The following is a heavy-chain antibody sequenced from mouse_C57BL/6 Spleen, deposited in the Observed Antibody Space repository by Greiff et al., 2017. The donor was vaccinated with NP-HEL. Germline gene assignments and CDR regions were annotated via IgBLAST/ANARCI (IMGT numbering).Heavy chain of an antibody. J-gene: IGHJ2*01. CDR1: GYTFTDYY. CDR2: IYPGSGNT. V-gene: IGHV1-76*01. Sequence: VQLVESGAELVRPGASVKLSCKASGYTFTDYYINWVKQRPGQGLEWIARIYPGSGNTYYNEKFKGKATLTAEKSSSTAYMQLSSLTSEDSAVYFCARGGITTVVATDYWGQSTTLTVSS. D-gene: IGHD1-1*01. CDR3: ARGGITTVVATDY.